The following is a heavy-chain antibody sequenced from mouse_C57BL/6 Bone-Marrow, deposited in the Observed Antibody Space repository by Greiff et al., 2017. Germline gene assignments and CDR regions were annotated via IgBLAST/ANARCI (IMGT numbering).Heavy chain of an antibody. CDR1: YTFFRRVH. Sequence: QVQLQQSGPELARPWASVKISCQAFYTFFRRVHFAIRDTNYWMQRVKQRPGRGMEWIGSIPPGNGETCYNQKFKGNATLTADKSASTSYMQLSSLTSEDSAVYFCACSHSYYSFAYWGQGTLVTVSA. D-gene: IGHD2-12*01. J-gene: IGHJ3*01. CDR2: GRGMEWIG. V-gene: IGHV1-87*01. CDR3: SEDSAVYFCACSHSYYSFAY.